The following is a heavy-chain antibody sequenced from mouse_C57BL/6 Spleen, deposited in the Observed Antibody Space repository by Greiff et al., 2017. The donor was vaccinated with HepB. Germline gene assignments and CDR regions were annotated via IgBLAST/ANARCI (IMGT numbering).Heavy chain of an antibody. CDR1: GFNIKDDY. D-gene: IGHD3-1*01. CDR2: IDPENGDT. CDR3: TLQRAY. J-gene: IGHJ3*01. V-gene: IGHV14-4*01. Sequence: EVKLMESGAELVRPGASVKLSCTASGFNIKDDYMHWVKQRPEQGLEWIGWIDPENGDTEYASKFQGKATITADTSSNTAYLQLSSLTSEDTAVYYCTLQRAYWGQGTLVTVSA.